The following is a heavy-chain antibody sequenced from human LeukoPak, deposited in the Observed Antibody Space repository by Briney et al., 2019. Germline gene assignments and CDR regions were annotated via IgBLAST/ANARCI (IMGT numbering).Heavy chain of an antibody. CDR1: GFTFTSYA. Sequence: TSVKVSCKASGFTFTSYAMQWVRQARGQRLEWIGWILVGSGNTNYAQKFQERVTITRDMSTSTVYMELSSLRYEDTAVYYCAAREMAVSYYVDYWGQGKLVTVSS. CDR3: AAREMAVSYYVDY. CDR2: ILVGSGNT. J-gene: IGHJ4*02. V-gene: IGHV1-58*02. D-gene: IGHD5-24*01.